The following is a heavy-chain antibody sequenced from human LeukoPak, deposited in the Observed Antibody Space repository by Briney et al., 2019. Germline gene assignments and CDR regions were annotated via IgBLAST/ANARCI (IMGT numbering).Heavy chain of an antibody. D-gene: IGHD6-13*01. CDR3: ARRAAAGRYFDY. CDR2: INWNGGST. CDR1: GFTFDDYG. V-gene: IGHV3-20*04. J-gene: IGHJ4*02. Sequence: TGGPLRLSCAASGFTFDDYGMSWVRQAPGKGLEWVSGINWNGGSTGYADSVKGRFTISRDNAKNSLYLQMNSLRAEDTALYYCARRAAAGRYFDYWGQGTLVTVSS.